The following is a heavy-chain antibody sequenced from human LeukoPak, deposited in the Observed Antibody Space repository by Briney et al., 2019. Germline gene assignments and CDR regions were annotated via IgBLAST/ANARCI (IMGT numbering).Heavy chain of an antibody. CDR2: ISSSGSPI. J-gene: IGHJ3*01. D-gene: IGHD3-22*01. CDR3: ARDHHRRHYDSQARDTFDV. Sequence: TGGSLRLSCAASGFIFSSYSMNWVRQAPGKGLEWVSYISSSGSPIYYADSVKGRLTISRDNAKNSLYLQMNSLRAEDTAVYYCARDHHRRHYDSQARDTFDVWGQGTVVTVSS. CDR1: GFIFSSYS. V-gene: IGHV3-48*01.